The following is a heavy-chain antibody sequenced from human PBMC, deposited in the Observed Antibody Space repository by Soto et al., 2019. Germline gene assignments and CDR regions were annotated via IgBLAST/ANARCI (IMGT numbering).Heavy chain of an antibody. V-gene: IGHV1-69*01. CDR3: ARDQLRGSIHYYYGMDV. Sequence: VKVSCKASGGTFSSYAISWVRQAPGQGLEWMGGIIPIFGTANYAQKFQGRVTITADESTSTAYMELSSLRSEDTAVYYCARDQLRGSIHYYYGMDVWGQGTTVTVSS. J-gene: IGHJ6*02. CDR1: GGTFSSYA. D-gene: IGHD1-1*01. CDR2: IIPIFGTA.